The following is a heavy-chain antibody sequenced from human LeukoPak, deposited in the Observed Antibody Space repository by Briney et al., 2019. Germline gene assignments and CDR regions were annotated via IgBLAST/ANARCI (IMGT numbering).Heavy chain of an antibody. CDR1: GFTFSSHW. CDR3: ARVYDYVWGSYRLGWFDP. D-gene: IGHD3-16*02. Sequence: GGSLRLSCAASGFTFSSHWMSWVRQAPGKGLEWVANIKQDGSEKYYVDSVKGRFTISRDNAKNSLYLQMNSLRAEDTAVYYCARVYDYVWGSYRLGWFDPWGQGTLVTVSS. V-gene: IGHV3-7*04. CDR2: IKQDGSEK. J-gene: IGHJ5*02.